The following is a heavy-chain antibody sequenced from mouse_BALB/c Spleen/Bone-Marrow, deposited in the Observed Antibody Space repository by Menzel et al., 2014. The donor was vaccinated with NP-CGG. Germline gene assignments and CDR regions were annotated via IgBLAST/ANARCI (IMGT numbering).Heavy chain of an antibody. Sequence: QVQLQQSGAELVRPGTSVKVSCKASGYAFTNYSIEWVKQRPGQGLEWIGVLNPGSGGTNYNEKFKGKATLTADKSSSTAYMQLSSLTSDDSAVYFCARRIYYAMGYWGQGTTLTVSS. D-gene: IGHD1-1*02. J-gene: IGHJ2*01. CDR3: ARRIYYAMGY. CDR1: GYAFTNYS. CDR2: LNPGSGGT. V-gene: IGHV1-54*01.